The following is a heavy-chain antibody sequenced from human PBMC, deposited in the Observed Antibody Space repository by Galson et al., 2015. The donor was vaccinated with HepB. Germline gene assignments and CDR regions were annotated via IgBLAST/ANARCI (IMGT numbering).Heavy chain of an antibody. V-gene: IGHV5-51*01. CDR3: ARRAYSSSWFTKPFDY. CDR1: GYSVTSYW. CDR2: IYPGDSDT. J-gene: IGHJ4*02. D-gene: IGHD6-13*01. Sequence: QSGAEVKKPGESLKISCKGSGYSVTSYWIGWVRQMPGKGLEWMGIIYPGDSDTRYSPSFQGQVTISADKSTSTAYLQWNSLKASDTAMYYCARRAYSSSWFTKPFDYWGQGTLVTVSS.